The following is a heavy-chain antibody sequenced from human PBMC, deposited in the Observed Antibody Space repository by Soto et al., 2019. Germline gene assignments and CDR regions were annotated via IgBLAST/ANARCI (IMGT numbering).Heavy chain of an antibody. CDR2: INPSGGRT. V-gene: IGHV1-46*03. CDR3: FRGVGD. CDR1: GNIFTSQY. D-gene: IGHD3-3*01. J-gene: IGHJ4*02. Sequence: QVQLVQSGAEVKKPGASVKVSCKVSGNIFTSQYMHWVRQAPGQGLEWMAMINPSGGRTSYAQMFQGRVTMTRDTSTSTVHMELRSLRSEDTAVYYCFRGVGDWGQGTLVTVSS.